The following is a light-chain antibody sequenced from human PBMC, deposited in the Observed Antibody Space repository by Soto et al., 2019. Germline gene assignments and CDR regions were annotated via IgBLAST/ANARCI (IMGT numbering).Light chain of an antibody. Sequence: QLVLTQSHSASASLGASVKLTCTLSSGHSSYTIAWHQQQQEKGPRYLMTLNSDGSHSKGDGIPDRFSGSSSGAERYLSISSLQSEDEADYYCQTWGTGIEVFGGGTKLTVL. CDR2: LNSDGSH. V-gene: IGLV4-69*01. CDR3: QTWGTGIEV. CDR1: SGHSSYT. J-gene: IGLJ3*02.